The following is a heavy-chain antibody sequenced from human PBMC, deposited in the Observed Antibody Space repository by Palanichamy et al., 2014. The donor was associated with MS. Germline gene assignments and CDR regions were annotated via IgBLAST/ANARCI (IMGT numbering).Heavy chain of an antibody. Sequence: EVQLLESGGGLAQAWGVPETLLCSLWIHLQLRFHDLGPPGSRKGLEWVAIIDSYGWTTFYLDAVKGRFTISRDNSRNTLYLQMNNLRAEDTAIYYCAKEKLTTTSFDHWGQGTLVTVSS. V-gene: IGHV3-23*01. J-gene: IGHJ4*02. CDR2: IDSYGWTT. CDR1: IHLQLRF. D-gene: IGHD1-1*01. CDR3: AKEKLTTTSFDH.